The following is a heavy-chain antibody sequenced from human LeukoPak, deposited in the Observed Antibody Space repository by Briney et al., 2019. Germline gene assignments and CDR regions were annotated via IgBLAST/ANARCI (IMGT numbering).Heavy chain of an antibody. V-gene: IGHV3-30-3*01. CDR1: GFTFSSYA. CDR3: ARGREDTAWSPPDY. Sequence: RRSLRLSCAASGFTFSSYAMHWVRQAPGKGLEWVAVISYDGSNKYYADSVKGRFTISRDNSKNTLYLQMNSLRAEDTAVYYCARGREDTAWSPPDYWGQGTLVTVSS. D-gene: IGHD5-18*01. CDR2: ISYDGSNK. J-gene: IGHJ4*02.